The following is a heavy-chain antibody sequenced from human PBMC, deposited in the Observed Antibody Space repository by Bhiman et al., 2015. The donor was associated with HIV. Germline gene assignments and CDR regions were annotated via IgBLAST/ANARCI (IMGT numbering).Heavy chain of an antibody. J-gene: IGHJ4*02. CDR2: ISSRSRNI. V-gene: IGHV3-11*04. D-gene: IGHD3-22*01. Sequence: QVQLVESGGGLVKPGGSLRLSCAVSGFTFSDHYMNWIRQAPGKGLEWVSYISSRSRNIFYADSVKGRFTISRDNAKNSVYLQMDSLRAEDTAVYYCAPEGYDSSGYFQPFDYWGQGTLVTVSS. CDR1: GFTFSDHY. CDR3: APEGYDSSGYFQPFDY.